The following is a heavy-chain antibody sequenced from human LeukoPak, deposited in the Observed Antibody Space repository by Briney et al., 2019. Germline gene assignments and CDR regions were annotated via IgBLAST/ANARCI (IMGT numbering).Heavy chain of an antibody. V-gene: IGHV4-39*01. D-gene: IGHD3-3*01. Sequence: SETLSLTCTVSGGPISSSSYYWGWIRQPPGKGLEWIGSIYYSGSTYYNPSLKSRVTISVDTSKNQFSLKLSSVTAADTAVYYCARQYYDFWSGYHSPFDYWGQGTLVTVSS. J-gene: IGHJ4*02. CDR3: ARQYYDFWSGYHSPFDY. CDR2: IYYSGST. CDR1: GGPISSSSYY.